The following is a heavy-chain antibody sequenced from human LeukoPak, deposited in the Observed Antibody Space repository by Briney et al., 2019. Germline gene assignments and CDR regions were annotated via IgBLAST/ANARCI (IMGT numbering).Heavy chain of an antibody. J-gene: IGHJ4*02. D-gene: IGHD4-23*01. CDR3: ARGRRDYGGKPLSY. CDR1: GYTFTSYD. CDR2: MNPNSGNT. Sequence: ASVKVSCKASGYTFTSYDINWVRQATGQGLEWMGWMNPNSGNTGYAQKFQGRVTMTRNTSISTAYMEPSSLRSEDTAVYYCARGRRDYGGKPLSYWGQGTLVTVSS. V-gene: IGHV1-8*01.